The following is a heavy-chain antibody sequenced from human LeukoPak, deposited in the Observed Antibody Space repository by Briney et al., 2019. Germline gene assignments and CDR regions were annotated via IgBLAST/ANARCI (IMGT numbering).Heavy chain of an antibody. Sequence: VASMKVSCKASGYTFTGYYMHWVRQAPGQGLEWMGWINPNSGGTNYAQKFQGRVTMTRDTSISTAYMELSRLRSDDTAVYYCAREGGYCSSTSCLNWFDPWGQGTLVTVSS. J-gene: IGHJ5*02. CDR2: INPNSGGT. CDR3: AREGGYCSSTSCLNWFDP. V-gene: IGHV1-2*02. D-gene: IGHD2-2*01. CDR1: GYTFTGYY.